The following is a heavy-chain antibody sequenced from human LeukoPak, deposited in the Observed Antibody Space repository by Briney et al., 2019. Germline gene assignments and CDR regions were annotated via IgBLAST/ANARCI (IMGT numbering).Heavy chain of an antibody. J-gene: IGHJ5*02. V-gene: IGHV4-34*01. Sequence: PSETLSLTCAVYGGSFSGYYWSWIRQPPGKGLEWIGEINHSGSTNYNPSLKSRVTMSVDTSKNQFSLKLSSVTAADTAVYYCARDPVRGVPRSDWFDPWGQGTLVTVSS. CDR2: INHSGST. CDR1: GGSFSGYY. CDR3: ARDPVRGVPRSDWFDP. D-gene: IGHD3-10*01.